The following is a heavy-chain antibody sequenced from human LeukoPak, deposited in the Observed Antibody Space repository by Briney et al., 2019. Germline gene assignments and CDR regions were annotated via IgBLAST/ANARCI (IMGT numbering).Heavy chain of an antibody. CDR2: IYYSGST. Sequence: SETLSLTCTVSGGSISSGGYYWSWIRQHPGKGLEWIGYIYYSGSTYYNPSLKSRVTISVDTSKNQFSLKLSSVTAADTAVYYCARESDGYCSGGSCYSWGQGTLVTVFS. CDR3: ARESDGYCSGGSCYS. V-gene: IGHV4-31*03. CDR1: GGSISSGGYY. J-gene: IGHJ4*02. D-gene: IGHD2-15*01.